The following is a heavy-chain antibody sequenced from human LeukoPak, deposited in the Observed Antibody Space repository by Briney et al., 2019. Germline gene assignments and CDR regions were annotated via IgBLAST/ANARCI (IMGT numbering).Heavy chain of an antibody. D-gene: IGHD3-3*01. CDR2: IYHSGST. V-gene: IGHV4-59*12. CDR3: ASMYYDFWSGYSRGLDY. Sequence: SETLSLTCTVSGGSISSYYWSWIRQPPGKGLEWIGYIYHSGSTYYNPSLKSRVTISVDRSKNQFSLKLSSVTAADTAVYYCASMYYDFWSGYSRGLDYWGQGTLVTVSS. J-gene: IGHJ4*02. CDR1: GGSISSYY.